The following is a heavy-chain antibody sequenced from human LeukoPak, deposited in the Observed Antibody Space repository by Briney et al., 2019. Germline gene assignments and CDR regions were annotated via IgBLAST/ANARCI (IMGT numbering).Heavy chain of an antibody. CDR1: GFTFSSYA. Sequence: GGSLRLSCAASGFTFSSYAMHWVRQAPGKGLEWVAVISYDGSNKYYADSVKGRFTISRDNSKNTLYLQMNSLRAEDTAVYYCARDLGYCSSTSCSPPVYWGQGTPVTVSS. D-gene: IGHD2-2*01. J-gene: IGHJ4*02. CDR2: ISYDGSNK. V-gene: IGHV3-30-3*01. CDR3: ARDLGYCSSTSCSPPVY.